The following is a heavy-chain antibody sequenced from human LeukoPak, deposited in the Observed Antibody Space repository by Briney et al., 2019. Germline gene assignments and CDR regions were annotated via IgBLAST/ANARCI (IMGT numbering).Heavy chain of an antibody. V-gene: IGHV3-74*01. CDR3: ARDGGGSSFAFDI. CDR2: INSDGSST. Sequence: SRGSLRLSCAASGFTFSSYWMRWVRQTPGKGLVWVSRINSDGSSTSYADSVKGLFTISRDNAKNTLYLQMNSLRAEDTAVYYCARDGGGSSFAFDIWGQGTMVTVSS. D-gene: IGHD6-13*01. CDR1: GFTFSSYW. J-gene: IGHJ3*02.